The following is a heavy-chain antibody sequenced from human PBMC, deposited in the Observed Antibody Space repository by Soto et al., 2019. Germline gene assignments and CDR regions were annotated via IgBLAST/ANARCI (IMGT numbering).Heavy chain of an antibody. D-gene: IGHD6-19*01. Sequence: ASVKVSCKTSGYTFTNFGLSWVRQAPGQGLEWMGWISAYNGNTNYAQNFQGRVTMTTDTSTSTAYMELRSLSSDDTALYYCAIDVRDSRGWCQDYYYYFGMYVWG. CDR2: ISAYNGNT. V-gene: IGHV1-18*01. J-gene: IGHJ6*02. CDR3: AIDVRDSRGWCQDYYYYFGMYV. CDR1: GYTFTNFG.